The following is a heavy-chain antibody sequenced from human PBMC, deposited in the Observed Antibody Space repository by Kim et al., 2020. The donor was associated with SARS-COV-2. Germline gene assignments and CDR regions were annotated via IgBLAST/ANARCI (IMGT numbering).Heavy chain of an antibody. Sequence: GGSLRLSCAASGFTFSSYSMNWVRQAPGKGLEWVASISSTGNYKYYADSVKGRLTISRDNAKSSLYLQMNSLRADDTAVYFCARDNHYGDVRRYGMDVWGRGTTVTVSS. D-gene: IGHD4-17*01. CDR3: ARDNHYGDVRRYGMDV. CDR2: ISSTGNYK. CDR1: GFTFSSYS. J-gene: IGHJ6*02. V-gene: IGHV3-21*01.